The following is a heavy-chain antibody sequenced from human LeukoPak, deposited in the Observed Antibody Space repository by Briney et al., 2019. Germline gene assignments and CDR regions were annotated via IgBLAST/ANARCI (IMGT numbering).Heavy chain of an antibody. J-gene: IGHJ5*02. CDR1: GYTFTSNY. D-gene: IGHD5-24*01. CDR2: ISPTGGST. CDR3: ARDNSVRDEAWWFNP. Sequence: ASVKVSCKAFGYTFTSNYTHWVRQAPGQGPEWMGVISPTGGSTTYAQKFQGRVTLTRDMSTSTDYLELSSLRSDDTAVYYCARDNSVRDEAWWFNPWGQGTLVTVAS. V-gene: IGHV1-46*01.